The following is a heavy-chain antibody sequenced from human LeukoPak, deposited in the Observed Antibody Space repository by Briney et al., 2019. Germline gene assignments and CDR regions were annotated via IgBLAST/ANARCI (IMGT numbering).Heavy chain of an antibody. CDR1: GYTFTSYG. Sequence: ASVKVSCKASGYTFTSYGISWVRRAPGQGLEWMGWISAYNGNTNYAQKLQGRVTMTTDTSTSTAYMELRSLRSDDTAVYYCARERVVVVPAALYYWGQGTLVTVSS. CDR3: ARERVVVVPAALYY. D-gene: IGHD2-2*01. CDR2: ISAYNGNT. V-gene: IGHV1-18*01. J-gene: IGHJ4*02.